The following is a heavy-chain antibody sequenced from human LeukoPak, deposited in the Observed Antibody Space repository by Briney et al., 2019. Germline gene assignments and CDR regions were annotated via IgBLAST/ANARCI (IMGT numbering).Heavy chain of an antibody. CDR2: IKSKTDGGTT. J-gene: IGHJ6*04. CDR3: TTDLAMSVLLWFGGVDYYGMDV. V-gene: IGHV3-15*01. CDR1: GFTFSNAW. Sequence: GGSLRLSCAASGFTFSNAWMSWVRQAPGKGLKWVGRIKSKTDGGTTDYAAPVKGRFTISRDDSKNTLYLQMNSLKTEDTAVYYCTTDLAMSVLLWFGGVDYYGMDVWGKGTTVTVSS. D-gene: IGHD3-10*01.